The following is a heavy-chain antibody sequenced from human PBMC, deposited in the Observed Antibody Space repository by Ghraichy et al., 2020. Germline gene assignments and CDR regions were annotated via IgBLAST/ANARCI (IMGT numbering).Heavy chain of an antibody. V-gene: IGHV4-4*07. CDR2: IYTSGST. CDR3: ARDVPWYSSSWYYFDY. Sequence: SETLSLTCTVSGGSISSYYWSWIRQPAGKGLEWIGRIYTSGSTNYNPSLKSRVTMSVDTSKNQFSLKLSSVSAADTAGYYCARDVPWYSSSWYYFDYWGQGTLVTVSS. CDR1: GGSISSYY. D-gene: IGHD6-13*01. J-gene: IGHJ4*02.